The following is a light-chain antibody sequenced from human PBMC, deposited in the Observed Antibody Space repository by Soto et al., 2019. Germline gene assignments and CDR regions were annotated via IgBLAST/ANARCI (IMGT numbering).Light chain of an antibody. V-gene: IGKV1-5*03. J-gene: IGKJ3*01. CDR2: KAS. CDR3: QQYNSYRFP. CDR1: QSISSW. Sequence: DIQMTQSPSTLSASVGDRVTITCRASQSISSWLAWYQQKPGKAPKLLIYKASSLESGVPSRFSGSGSGTEFTLTISSLQPDDCATYYCQQYNSYRFPFGPGTKVDIK.